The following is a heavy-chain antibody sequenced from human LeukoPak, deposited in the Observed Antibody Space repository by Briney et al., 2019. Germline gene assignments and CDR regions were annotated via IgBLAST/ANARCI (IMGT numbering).Heavy chain of an antibody. D-gene: IGHD3-22*01. CDR1: GFIFSNYG. J-gene: IGHJ4*02. Sequence: GGTLRLSCAASGFIFSNYGMSWVRQAPGKGLEWVSAIRGNAGTTYYADSVQGRFTIFRDNSKNMLYLQMNSLRVEDTAVYYCAKGHADSSGYYYFDSWGGGTLVTVSS. V-gene: IGHV3-23*01. CDR3: AKGHADSSGYYYFDS. CDR2: IRGNAGTT.